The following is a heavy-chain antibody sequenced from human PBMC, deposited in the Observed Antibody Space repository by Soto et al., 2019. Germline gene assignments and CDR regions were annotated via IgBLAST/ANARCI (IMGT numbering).Heavy chain of an antibody. CDR1: GDSISSGGYY. Sequence: QVQLQESGPGLVKPPQTLSLTCTVSGDSISSGGYYWSWIRQHPERGLEWIGYIHDSGSAYYNPSLKSRVTLSVDTSKDQFSLNLSSATAPDTAVYFCVRTASVGVHYLYYMDVWGTGAPVTVS. CDR2: IHDSGSA. D-gene: IGHD6-6*01. V-gene: IGHV4-31*03. J-gene: IGHJ6*03. CDR3: VRTASVGVHYLYYMDV.